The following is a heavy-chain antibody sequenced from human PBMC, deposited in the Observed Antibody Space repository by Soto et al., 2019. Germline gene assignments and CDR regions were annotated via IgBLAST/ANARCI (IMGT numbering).Heavy chain of an antibody. CDR3: ARDKANWNDVFDY. CDR2: ISSSSSYI. D-gene: IGHD1-1*01. J-gene: IGHJ4*02. Sequence: GGSLRLSCAASGFTLSSYSMNWVRQAPGKGLEWVSSISSSSSYIYYTDSVKGRFTISRDNAKNSLYLQMNSLRAEDTAVYYCARDKANWNDVFDYWGQGTLVTVSS. V-gene: IGHV3-21*01. CDR1: GFTLSSYS.